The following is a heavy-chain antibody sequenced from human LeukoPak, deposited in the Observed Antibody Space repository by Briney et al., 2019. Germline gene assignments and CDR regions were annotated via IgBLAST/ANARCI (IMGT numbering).Heavy chain of an antibody. CDR1: RGYISSSNYF. CDR2: IYYSGTT. J-gene: IGHJ5*02. D-gene: IGHD1-26*01. V-gene: IGHV4-39*01. Sequence: SEALFLTCSFFRGYISSSNYFSGWIRQPPGKGLERIGRIYYSGTTYYNTSRKSRVTISVDTTKTQFSLKLSSVTAADTAVYYCPRQNRGSGSWIDPWGQGTLVTVSS. CDR3: PRQNRGSGSWIDP.